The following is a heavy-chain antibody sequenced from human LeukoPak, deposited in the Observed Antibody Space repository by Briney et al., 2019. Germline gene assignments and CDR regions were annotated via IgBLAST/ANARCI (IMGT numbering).Heavy chain of an antibody. CDR3: ARGGDYYYDSSGYDFDY. CDR1: GGSISSTNW. Sequence: SETLSLTCAVSGGSISSTNWWSWVRQPPGKGLEWIGEISHSGRTNYNPSLKSRVTISVDKSKNQFSLKLSSVTAADTAVYYCARGGDYYYDSSGYDFDYWGQGTLDTVSS. CDR2: ISHSGRT. D-gene: IGHD3-22*01. J-gene: IGHJ4*02. V-gene: IGHV4-4*02.